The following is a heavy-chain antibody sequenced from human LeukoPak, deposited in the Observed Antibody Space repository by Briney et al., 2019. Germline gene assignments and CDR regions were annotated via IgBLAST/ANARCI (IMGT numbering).Heavy chain of an antibody. CDR3: ARRDSSGWYGPTYSMDV. CDR1: GFSFSTYW. J-gene: IGHJ6*02. CDR2: IYPGDSDT. D-gene: IGHD6-19*01. V-gene: IGHV5-51*01. Sequence: GESLKISCRGLGFSFSTYWIGWVRQMPGKGLEWMGIIYPGDSDTRYSPSFQGQVTISADKSISTAYLQWSSLKASDTAMYYCARRDSSGWYGPTYSMDVWGQGTTVTVSS.